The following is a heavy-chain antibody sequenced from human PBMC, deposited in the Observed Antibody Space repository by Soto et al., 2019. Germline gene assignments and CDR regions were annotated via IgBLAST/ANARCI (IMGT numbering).Heavy chain of an antibody. CDR3: PGGDF. CDR1: GYTFTSYD. J-gene: IGHJ4*02. V-gene: IGHV1-8*01. CDR2: MTPSSGNT. Sequence: QVQLVQSGAEAKKPGASVTVSCQSSGYTFTSYDINWVRLATGQGLEWMGFMTPSSGNTGYAQKFQGRDTLTRNTSIRTAYLELSSLRYDETAVYYCPGGDFWGQGTLVTVSS.